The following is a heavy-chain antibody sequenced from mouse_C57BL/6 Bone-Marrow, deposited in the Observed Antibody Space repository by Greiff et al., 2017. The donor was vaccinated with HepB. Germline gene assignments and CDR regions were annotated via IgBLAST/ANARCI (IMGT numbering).Heavy chain of an antibody. J-gene: IGHJ2*01. CDR1: GFTFSDYG. D-gene: IGHD4-1*01. Sequence: DVKLVESGGGLVKPGGSLKLSCAASGFTFSDYGMHWVRQAPEKGLEWVAYISSGSSTIYYADTVKGRFTISRENAKNTLFLQMTSLRSEDTAMYYCARLWDPLYVDYWGQGTTLTVSS. CDR3: ARLWDPLYVDY. CDR2: ISSGSSTI. V-gene: IGHV5-17*01.